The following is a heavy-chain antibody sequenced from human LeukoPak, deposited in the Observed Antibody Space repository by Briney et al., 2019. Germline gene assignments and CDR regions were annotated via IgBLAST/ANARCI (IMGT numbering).Heavy chain of an antibody. CDR2: ISWNSGSI. CDR1: GFTFDDYA. D-gene: IGHD3-22*01. V-gene: IGHV3-9*01. CDR3: AKGGYYYDSSGYYYA. J-gene: IGHJ5*02. Sequence: PGGSLRLSCAASGFTFDDYAMHWVRQAPGKGLEWVSGISWNSGSIGYADSVKGRFTISRDNAKNSLYLQMNSLRVEDTALYYCAKGGYYYDSSGYYYAWGQGTLVTVSS.